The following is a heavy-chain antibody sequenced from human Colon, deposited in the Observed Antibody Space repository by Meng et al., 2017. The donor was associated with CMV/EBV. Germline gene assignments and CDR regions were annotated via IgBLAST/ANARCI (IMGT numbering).Heavy chain of an antibody. Sequence: GGSLRLSCAVSGLTISDRHMSWIRQAPGKGLEWIIYVTRDSMIYSADSVRGRFTISRDNAKNSMYLQLNSLRAEDTAVYYCAKHRLMYGSISPSDHWGQGTLVTVSS. CDR3: AKHRLMYGSISPSDH. CDR2: VTRDSMI. V-gene: IGHV3-11*01. D-gene: IGHD3-10*01. CDR1: GLTISDRH. J-gene: IGHJ5*02.